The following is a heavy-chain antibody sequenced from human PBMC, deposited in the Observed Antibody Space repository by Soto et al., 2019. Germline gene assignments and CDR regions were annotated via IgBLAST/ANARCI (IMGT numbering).Heavy chain of an antibody. D-gene: IGHD2-21*02. J-gene: IGHJ4*02. CDR2: FYPGDSDA. Sequence: GESLKISCKGSGYSFTTYWITWVRQMPGKGLGWMGIFYPGDSDARYSPSFQGQVTFSADKSINTAYLQWTSLKASDTAMYYCARLGVVMTAPVAYWGQGTLVTVSS. V-gene: IGHV5-51*01. CDR1: GYSFTTYW. CDR3: ARLGVVMTAPVAY.